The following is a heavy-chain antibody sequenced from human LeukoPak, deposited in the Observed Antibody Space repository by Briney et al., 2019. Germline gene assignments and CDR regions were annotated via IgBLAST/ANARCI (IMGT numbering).Heavy chain of an antibody. D-gene: IGHD3-10*01. Sequence: PSETLSLTCTVSGGSISRYYWSWLREPRGRGLEWIGYFYYTGSTNYNPSLNSRVTISVDTSTNQFSLKLGSVTAAHPAVYYCARVRRGVDASDIWGQGTMVTVS. V-gene: IGHV4-59*01. J-gene: IGHJ3*02. CDR2: FYYTGST. CDR1: GGSISRYY. CDR3: ARVRRGVDASDI.